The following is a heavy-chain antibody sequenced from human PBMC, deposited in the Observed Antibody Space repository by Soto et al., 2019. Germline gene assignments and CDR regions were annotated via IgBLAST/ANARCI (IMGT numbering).Heavy chain of an antibody. J-gene: IGHJ4*02. CDR3: ARSGGFLVWGTDPFDY. CDR2: IIPIFGTA. Sequence: SVKVSCKASGGTFSSYAISWVRQAPGQGLEWMGGIIPIFGTANYAQKFQGRVTITADESTSTAYMELSSLRSEDTAVYYCARSGGFLVWGTDPFDYWGQGTLVTVSS. D-gene: IGHD3-16*01. V-gene: IGHV1-69*13. CDR1: GGTFSSYA.